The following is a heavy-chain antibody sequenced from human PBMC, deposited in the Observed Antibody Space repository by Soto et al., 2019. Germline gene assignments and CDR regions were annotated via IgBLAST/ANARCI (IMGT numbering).Heavy chain of an antibody. D-gene: IGHD6-13*01. J-gene: IGHJ6*02. CDR2: IIPILGIA. CDR1: GGTFSSYT. V-gene: IGHV1-69*04. CDR3: ARDGYSSSWYTNYYGMDV. Sequence: GASVKVSCKASGGTFSSYTISWVRQAPGQGLEWMGRIIPILGIANYAQKFQGRVTITADKSTSTAYMELSSLRSEDTAVYYCARDGYSSSWYTNYYGMDVWGQGTTVTSP.